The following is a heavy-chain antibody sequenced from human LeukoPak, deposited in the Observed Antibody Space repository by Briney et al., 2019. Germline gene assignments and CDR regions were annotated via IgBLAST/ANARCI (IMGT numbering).Heavy chain of an antibody. CDR2: ISWNSGSI. CDR1: GFTFDDYA. CDR3: AKVGPYGDEYFDS. D-gene: IGHD4-17*01. V-gene: IGHV3-9*01. Sequence: GGSLRLSCAASGFTFDDYAMHWVRQAPGKGLEWVSGISWNSGSIGYADSVKGRFTISRDNAKNSLYLQMSSLRAEDTALYYCAKVGPYGDEYFDSWGQGTLVTVSS. J-gene: IGHJ4*02.